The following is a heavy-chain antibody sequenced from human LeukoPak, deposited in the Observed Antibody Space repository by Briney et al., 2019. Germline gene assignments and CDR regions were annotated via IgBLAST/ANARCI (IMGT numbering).Heavy chain of an antibody. V-gene: IGHV2-70*04. Sequence: SGPTLVXPTQTLTLTCTFSGFSLSTSRMRVSWIRQPPGKALEWLARIDWDDDKFYSTSLKTRLTISKDTSKNQVVLTMTNMDPVDTATYYCARTTYSYGAQTLDYWGQGTLVTVSS. CDR1: GFSLSTSRMR. D-gene: IGHD5-18*01. CDR2: IDWDDDK. CDR3: ARTTYSYGAQTLDY. J-gene: IGHJ4*02.